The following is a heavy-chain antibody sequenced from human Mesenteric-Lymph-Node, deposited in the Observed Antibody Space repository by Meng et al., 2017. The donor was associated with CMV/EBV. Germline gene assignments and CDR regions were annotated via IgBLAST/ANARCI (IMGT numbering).Heavy chain of an antibody. V-gene: IGHV3-48*01. J-gene: IGHJ4*02. CDR1: RFTFSSYS. Sequence: GGSLRLSCAASRFTFSSYSMNWVRQAPGKGLEWLSFISSLRSIIDYAESVKGLFTISRDNSKNTLSLQMNSLRADDTAVYYCAKDRGLVVPAAALDYWGQGTLVTVSS. CDR2: ISSLRSII. CDR3: AKDRGLVVPAAALDY. D-gene: IGHD2-2*01.